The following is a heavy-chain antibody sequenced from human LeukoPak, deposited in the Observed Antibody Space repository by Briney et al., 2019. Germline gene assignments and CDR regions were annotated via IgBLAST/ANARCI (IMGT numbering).Heavy chain of an antibody. CDR1: GFTFSIYG. CDR2: ISYDGSNK. D-gene: IGHD3-10*01. J-gene: IGHJ3*02. Sequence: PGGSLRLSCAASGFTFSIYGMHWVRQAPGKGLEWVAVISYDGSNKYYADSVKGRFTISRDNSKNTLYLQMNSLRAEDTAVYYCAKDRDGAFDIWGQGTMVTVSS. CDR3: AKDRDGAFDI. V-gene: IGHV3-30*18.